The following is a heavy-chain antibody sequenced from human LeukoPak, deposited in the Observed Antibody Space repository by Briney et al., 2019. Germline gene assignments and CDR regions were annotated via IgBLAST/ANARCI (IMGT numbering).Heavy chain of an antibody. CDR2: ISRSSSVI. CDR3: ATDGGYCTNDVCYTAFDY. J-gene: IGHJ4*02. CDR1: GFTFSSYS. Sequence: GGSLRLSCAGSGFTFSSYSMNWVRQAPGKGLEWVSYISRSSSVIYYADSVKGRFTISRDNAKNSLYLQMNSLRAEDTAVYYCATDGGYCTNDVCYTAFDYWGQGTLVTVS. V-gene: IGHV3-48*01. D-gene: IGHD2-8*01.